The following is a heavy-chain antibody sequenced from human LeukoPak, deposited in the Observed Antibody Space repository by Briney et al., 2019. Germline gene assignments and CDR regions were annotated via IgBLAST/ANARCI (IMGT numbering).Heavy chain of an antibody. Sequence: YWIGWIRQPPGKGLEWIGEINHSGSTNYNPSLKSRVTISVDTSKNQFSLKLSSVTAADTAVYYCATQLPGADYWGQGTLVTVSS. V-gene: IGHV4-34*01. J-gene: IGHJ4*02. D-gene: IGHD1-7*01. CDR2: INHSGST. CDR3: ATQLPGADY. CDR1: Y.